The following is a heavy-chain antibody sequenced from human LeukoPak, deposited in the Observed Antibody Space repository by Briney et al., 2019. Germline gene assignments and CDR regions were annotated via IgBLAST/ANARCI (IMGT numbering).Heavy chain of an antibody. D-gene: IGHD3-9*01. Sequence: SETLSLTCTVSGGSISNYYWSWIRQPPGKGLEWIGYIYYSGSTNYNPSLKSRVTISVDTSKNQFSLKLSSVTAADTAVYYCARGEPHYDILTGYHPYYFDYWGQGTLVTVSS. V-gene: IGHV4-59*01. CDR2: IYYSGST. CDR3: ARGEPHYDILTGYHPYYFDY. CDR1: GGSISNYY. J-gene: IGHJ4*02.